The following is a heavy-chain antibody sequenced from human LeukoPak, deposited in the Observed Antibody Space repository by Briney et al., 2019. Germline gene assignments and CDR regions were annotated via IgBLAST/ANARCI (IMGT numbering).Heavy chain of an antibody. CDR3: AKPRAMTTGVGRYFDL. V-gene: IGHV3-23*01. Sequence: GGSLRLSCAASGFTFTSYTMSWIRQAPGKGLEWVSAISGGGENTYYADSVKGRFTISRDNSKDTLYLQMNSLRAEDTATYYCAKPRAMTTGVGRYFDLWGRGTLVTVSS. J-gene: IGHJ2*01. CDR1: GFTFTSYT. CDR2: ISGGGENT. D-gene: IGHD1-1*01.